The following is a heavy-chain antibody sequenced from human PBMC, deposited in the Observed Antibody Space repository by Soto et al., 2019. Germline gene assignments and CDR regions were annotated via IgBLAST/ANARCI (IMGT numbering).Heavy chain of an antibody. D-gene: IGHD3-3*01. J-gene: IGHJ4*02. CDR3: ATRPQSGSYVKCDY. CDR2: LVTFTGTT. CDR1: GGTFTTYA. Sequence: QVQLVQSGSAVKQPGSSVKVSCKASGGTFTTYAFNWVRQAPGQGLEWMGGLVTFTGTTKYAQHFQGRVTITADKSTRTNDMDRSSLTSGDTARYDWATRPQSGSYVKCDYWGQGTQVTVAP. V-gene: IGHV1-69*06.